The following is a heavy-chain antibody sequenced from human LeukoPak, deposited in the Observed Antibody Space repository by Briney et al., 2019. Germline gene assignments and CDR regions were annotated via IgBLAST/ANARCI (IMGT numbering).Heavy chain of an antibody. CDR1: GFSFRNYW. J-gene: IGHJ4*02. CDR3: ARDGGLHTNFDY. V-gene: IGHV3-7*01. CDR2: TKPDGSAE. Sequence: PGGSLRLSCAASGFSFRNYWMGWVRQAPGKGLEWVANTKPDGSAEYYADSVRGRFTASRDNANNLLYLQVNRLRAEDTAVYYCARDGGLHTNFDYWGQGTLLTVSS. D-gene: IGHD2-15*01.